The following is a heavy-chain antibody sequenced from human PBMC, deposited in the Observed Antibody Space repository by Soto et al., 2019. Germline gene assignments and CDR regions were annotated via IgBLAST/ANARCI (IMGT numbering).Heavy chain of an antibody. CDR1: GFTFSNYA. V-gene: IGHV3-30-3*01. Sequence: QVQLVESGGGVVQPGRSLRLSCAASGFTFSNYAMHWVRQAPGKGLEWVAVISYDGNNKYYADSVKGRFTISRDNSKNMLYLQMDSLRAEDTAVYFCARGSNYYDSSGYLLGPKYFDYWGHGTLVTVSS. CDR2: ISYDGNNK. D-gene: IGHD3-22*01. J-gene: IGHJ4*01. CDR3: ARGSNYYDSSGYLLGPKYFDY.